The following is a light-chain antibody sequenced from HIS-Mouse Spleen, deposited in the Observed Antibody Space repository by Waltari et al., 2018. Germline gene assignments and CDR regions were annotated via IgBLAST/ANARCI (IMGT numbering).Light chain of an antibody. V-gene: IGLV2-23*01. CDR1: SSDVGSYNL. CDR2: EGS. Sequence: QSALTQPASVSGSPGPSITISCTGTSSDVGSYNLVSWYQQHPGKAPKLMIYEGSKRPSGVSNRFSGYKSGNTASLTISGLQAEDEADYYCCSYAGSSTVVFGGGTKLTVL. J-gene: IGLJ2*01. CDR3: CSYAGSSTVV.